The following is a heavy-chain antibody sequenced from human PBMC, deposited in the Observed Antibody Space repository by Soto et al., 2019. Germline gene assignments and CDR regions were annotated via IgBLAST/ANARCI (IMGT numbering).Heavy chain of an antibody. CDR1: GGSFSGYY. D-gene: IGHD6-13*01. CDR3: ARVFGSSWYQAFFDY. J-gene: IGHJ4*02. CDR2: INHSGST. V-gene: IGHV4-34*01. Sequence: SETLSLTCAVYGGSFSGYYWTWIRQPPGTGLEWIGEINHSGSTNYNPPLKSRVTISVDTSKNQFSLKLTSVTAANTAVYYCARVFGSSWYQAFFDYWGQGTLVTVSS.